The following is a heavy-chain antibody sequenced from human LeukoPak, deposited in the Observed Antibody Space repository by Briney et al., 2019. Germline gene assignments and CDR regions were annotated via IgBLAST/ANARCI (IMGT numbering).Heavy chain of an antibody. V-gene: IGHV3-30*18. CDR3: AKDVRSSHYTH. CDR1: GFTFSSYW. Sequence: GGSLRLSCAASGFTFSSYWMNWARQAPGKGLEWVAVMSYDGSNKYYADSVKGRFTISRDNSKNTLYLQMSSLRAEDTAVYYCAKDVRSSHYTHWGQGTLVTVSS. J-gene: IGHJ4*02. CDR2: MSYDGSNK. D-gene: IGHD6-6*01.